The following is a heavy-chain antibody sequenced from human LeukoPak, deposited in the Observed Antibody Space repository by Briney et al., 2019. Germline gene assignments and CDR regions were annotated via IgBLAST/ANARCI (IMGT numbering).Heavy chain of an antibody. CDR3: AKTGGSSWYMDY. D-gene: IGHD6-13*01. J-gene: IGHJ4*02. CDR1: GFTFRNYA. Sequence: GGSLRLSCTASGFTFRNYAMSWVRQAPGKGLEWVSAITDSGGSTYYADSVKGRFTISRDNSKNTLYLQMNSLRAEDMAVYYCAKTGGSSWYMDYWGQGTLVTVSS. V-gene: IGHV3-23*01. CDR2: ITDSGGST.